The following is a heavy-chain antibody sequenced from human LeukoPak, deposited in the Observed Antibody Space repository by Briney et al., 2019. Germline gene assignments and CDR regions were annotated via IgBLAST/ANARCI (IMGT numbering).Heavy chain of an antibody. Sequence: GGSLRLSCAASGFIFSNYGMHWVRQAPGKGLEWVAVISHDGRTEFYADSVKGRFTISRDNSKNTLFLQMNGLRAEDTAVYYCAKDARRTNGWYFFDYWGQGTLVTVSS. J-gene: IGHJ4*02. V-gene: IGHV3-30*18. D-gene: IGHD6-19*01. CDR3: AKDARRTNGWYFFDY. CDR2: ISHDGRTE. CDR1: GFIFSNYG.